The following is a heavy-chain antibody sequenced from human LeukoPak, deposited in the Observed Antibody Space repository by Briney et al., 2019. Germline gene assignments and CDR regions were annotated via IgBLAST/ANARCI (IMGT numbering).Heavy chain of an antibody. Sequence: GGSLRLSCAASGFTFSSYAMHWVRQAPGKGLEWVAVISYDGSNKHYADSVKGRFTISRDNSKNTLYLQMNSLRAEDTAVYYCARDYCSSTSCYKGVYNWFDPWGQGTLVTVSS. CDR1: GFTFSSYA. D-gene: IGHD2-2*01. CDR2: ISYDGSNK. CDR3: ARDYCSSTSCYKGVYNWFDP. V-gene: IGHV3-30-3*01. J-gene: IGHJ5*02.